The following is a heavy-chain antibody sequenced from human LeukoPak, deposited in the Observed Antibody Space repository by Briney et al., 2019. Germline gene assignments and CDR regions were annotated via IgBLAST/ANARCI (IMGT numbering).Heavy chain of an antibody. CDR1: GFTFNNYA. CDR3: AKAEDRSSAWNH. D-gene: IGHD6-25*01. Sequence: GGALRLSCAASGFTFNNYARSWVRQAPGKGLAWGSTINGAGDNTYYADSVQGRFTISRDNSKNILHLQINSLRAEDTALYYCAKAEDRSSAWNHWGHGTLVTVT. V-gene: IGHV3-23*01. J-gene: IGHJ5*02. CDR2: INGAGDNT.